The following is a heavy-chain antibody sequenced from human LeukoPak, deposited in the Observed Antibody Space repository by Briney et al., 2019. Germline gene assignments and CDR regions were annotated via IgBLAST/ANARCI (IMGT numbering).Heavy chain of an antibody. J-gene: IGHJ4*02. CDR1: GYTFTGYY. D-gene: IGHD2-15*01. CDR3: ARGYRSGGSFHPEYYFDY. V-gene: IGHV1-2*02. CDR2: INPKSGDT. Sequence: GASVKVSCKASGYTFTGYYMHWVRQAPGQTFEWLAWINPKSGDTHYTQKFQGRVTMTRDTSISTAYMELSRLRSDDTAVYYCARGYRSGGSFHPEYYFDYWGQGTLVTVSS.